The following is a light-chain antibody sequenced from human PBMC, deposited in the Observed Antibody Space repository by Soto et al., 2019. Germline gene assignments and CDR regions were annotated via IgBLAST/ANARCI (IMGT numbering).Light chain of an antibody. J-gene: IGKJ2*01. CDR1: QSVSSSY. CDR3: QQFGRSSYT. Sequence: EIVLTQSPGTLSLSPGDRATLSCRASQSVSSSYLAWYQQKPGQAPRLLIYNASNRATGIPDRFSGSGSGTDFTLTISRLEPEDFAVYYCQQFGRSSYTFGQGTKLEIK. CDR2: NAS. V-gene: IGKV3-20*01.